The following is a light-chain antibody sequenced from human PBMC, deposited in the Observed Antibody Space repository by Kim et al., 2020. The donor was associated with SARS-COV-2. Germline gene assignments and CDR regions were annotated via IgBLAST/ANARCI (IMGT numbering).Light chain of an antibody. CDR3: TSYTGADTVV. J-gene: IGLJ2*01. CDR1: SSLVGDYNY. Sequence: GQSITISCTGTSSLVGDYNYVSWYQQHPDKAPKLIIYDVSYRPSGVSTHFSGSQSGNTASLTISGLQAADEADYYCTSYTGADTVVFGGGTQLTVL. V-gene: IGLV2-14*03. CDR2: DVS.